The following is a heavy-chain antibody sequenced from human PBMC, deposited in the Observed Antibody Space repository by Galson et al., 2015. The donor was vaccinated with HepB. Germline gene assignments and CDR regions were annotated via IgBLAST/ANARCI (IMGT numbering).Heavy chain of an antibody. V-gene: IGHV4-59*01. D-gene: IGHD3-10*01. CDR3: ARGFGDYYYGMDV. J-gene: IGHJ6*02. CDR1: GGSISSYY. CDR2: IYYSGST. Sequence: LTCTVSGGSISSYYWSWIRQPPGKGLEWIGYIYYSGSTNYNPSLKSRVTISVDASKNQFSLKLSSVTAADTAVYYCARGFGDYYYGMDVWGQGTTVTVSS.